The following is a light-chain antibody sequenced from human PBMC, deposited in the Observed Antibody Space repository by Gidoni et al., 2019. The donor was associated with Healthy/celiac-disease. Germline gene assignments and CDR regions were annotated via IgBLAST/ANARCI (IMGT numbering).Light chain of an antibody. CDR3: QQRSNWPPGYT. CDR2: DAS. J-gene: IGKJ2*01. V-gene: IGKV3-11*01. Sequence: EIVLTQSPATLSLSPGERATLSCRASQRVSSYLAWYQQKPGQAPRLLIYDASNRATGIPARFSGSGSGTDFTLTISSLEPEDFAVYYCQQRSNWPPGYTFXXXTKLEIK. CDR1: QRVSSY.